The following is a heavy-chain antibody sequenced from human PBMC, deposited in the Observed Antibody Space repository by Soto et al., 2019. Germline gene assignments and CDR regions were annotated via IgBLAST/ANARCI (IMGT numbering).Heavy chain of an antibody. CDR3: WYYYDSSGYYRGYFDY. Sequence: ASVKVSCKASGGTFSSYAISWVRQAPGQGLEWMGGIIPIFGTANYAQKFQGRVTITADESTSTAYMELSSLRSEDTAVYYCWYYYDSSGYYRGYFDYWGQGTLVTVSS. D-gene: IGHD3-22*01. CDR2: IIPIFGTA. V-gene: IGHV1-69*13. J-gene: IGHJ4*02. CDR1: GGTFSSYA.